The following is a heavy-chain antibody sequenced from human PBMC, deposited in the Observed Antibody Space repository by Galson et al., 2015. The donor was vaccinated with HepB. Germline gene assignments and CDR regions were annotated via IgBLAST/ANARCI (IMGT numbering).Heavy chain of an antibody. CDR2: ISYDGSNK. CDR3: AREELRYFGPSDY. V-gene: IGHV3-30*04. J-gene: IGHJ4*02. D-gene: IGHD3-9*01. CDR1: GFTFSSYA. Sequence: SLRLSCAASGFTFSSYAMHWARQAPGKGLEWVAVISYDGSNKYYADSVKGRFTISRDNSKNTLYLQMNSLRAEDTAVYYCAREELRYFGPSDYWGQGTLVTVSS.